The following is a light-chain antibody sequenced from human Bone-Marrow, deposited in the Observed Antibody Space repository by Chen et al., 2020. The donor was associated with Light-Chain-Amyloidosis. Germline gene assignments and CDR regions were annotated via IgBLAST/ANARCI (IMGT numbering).Light chain of an antibody. CDR1: QGIRDD. Sequence: DIQMTQSPSSLSASVGDRVTITCQASQGIRDDIGWYQQKPGQAPKRLMFSASSLQSGVPSRFSGSGSGTEFTLTISSLQPDDYATYYCLQLDTYPWTFGQGTKVDIK. CDR2: SAS. V-gene: IGKV1-17*01. CDR3: LQLDTYPWT. J-gene: IGKJ1*01.